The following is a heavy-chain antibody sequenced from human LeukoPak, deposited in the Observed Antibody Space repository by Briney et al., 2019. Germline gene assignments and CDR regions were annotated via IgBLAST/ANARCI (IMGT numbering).Heavy chain of an antibody. CDR3: AHSGGQGAFDI. J-gene: IGHJ3*02. V-gene: IGHV3-9*03. CDR2: ISRNSGSI. Sequence: PGRALRLSCAASGFTFDHYAMHWVRQTPGKGLEWVSGISRNSGSIGYADSVKGRFTISRDNAKHSLYLQINSLRPDDMALYYCAHSGGQGAFDIWGQGTMVTVSP. CDR1: GFTFDHYA. D-gene: IGHD6-19*01.